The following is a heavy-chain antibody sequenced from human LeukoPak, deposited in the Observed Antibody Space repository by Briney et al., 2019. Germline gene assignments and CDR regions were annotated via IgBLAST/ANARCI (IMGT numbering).Heavy chain of an antibody. CDR1: GVIFSSYS. CDR2: ITSGSSYI. Sequence: PGGSLRLSCAASGVIFSSYSMNWVRQAPGKGLEWVSSITSGSSYIYYADSVKGRFTISRDNAKSSLFLQMNSLRADDTAVYYCAREVCGGDCCLFDHWGQGTLVTVSS. J-gene: IGHJ4*02. CDR3: AREVCGGDCCLFDH. V-gene: IGHV3-21*01. D-gene: IGHD2-21*02.